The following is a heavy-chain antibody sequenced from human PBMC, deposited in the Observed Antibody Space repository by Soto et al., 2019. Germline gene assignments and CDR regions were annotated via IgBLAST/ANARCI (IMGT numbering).Heavy chain of an antibody. CDR2: INSDGSST. Sequence: GGSLRLSCSASGFTFSSYWMHWVRQAPGKGLVWVSRINSDGSSTSYADSVKGRFTISRDNAKNTLYLQMNSLRAEDTAVYYCAREGSGWYSDFDYWGQGTLVTVSS. V-gene: IGHV3-74*01. CDR1: GFTFSSYW. D-gene: IGHD6-19*01. J-gene: IGHJ4*02. CDR3: AREGSGWYSDFDY.